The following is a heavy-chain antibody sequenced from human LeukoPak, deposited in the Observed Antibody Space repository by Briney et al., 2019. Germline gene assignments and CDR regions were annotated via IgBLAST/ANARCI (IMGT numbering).Heavy chain of an antibody. Sequence: GGSLRPSCAASGFTFSSYWMSWVRQAPGKGLEWVANIKQDGSEKYYVDSVKGRFTISRDNAKNSLYLQMNSLRAEDTAVYYCARDGPAKHYYDSSGYYSDAFDIWGQGTMVTVSS. V-gene: IGHV3-7*01. CDR2: IKQDGSEK. CDR3: ARDGPAKHYYDSSGYYSDAFDI. CDR1: GFTFSSYW. J-gene: IGHJ3*02. D-gene: IGHD3-22*01.